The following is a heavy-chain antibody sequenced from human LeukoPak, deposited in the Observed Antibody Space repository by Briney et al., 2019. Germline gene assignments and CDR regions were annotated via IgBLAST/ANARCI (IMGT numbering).Heavy chain of an antibody. CDR3: AREDDSSSGFSFDY. CDR1: GGSINSYY. Sequence: SETLSLTCTVSGGSINSYYWGWIRQPPGKGLEWIGSIYYSGSTHYNPSLKSRVTISVDTSKNQFSLKLSSVTAADTAVYYCAREDDSSSGFSFDYWGQGTLVTVSS. V-gene: IGHV4-39*07. D-gene: IGHD6-6*01. J-gene: IGHJ4*02. CDR2: IYYSGST.